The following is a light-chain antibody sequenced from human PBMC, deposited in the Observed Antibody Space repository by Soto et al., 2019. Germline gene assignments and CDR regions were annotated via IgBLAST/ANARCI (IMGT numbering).Light chain of an antibody. CDR1: SSNIGAGYD. CDR3: QSYDGTLSGSYV. J-gene: IGLJ1*01. CDR2: GTT. V-gene: IGLV1-40*01. Sequence: QLVLTQPPSVSGAPGQRVTISSTGSSSNIGAGYDVHWYQQLPGTAPKLVIYGTTNRPSGVPDRFSGSKSGTSASLAITGLQAEDEADYYCQSYDGTLSGSYVFGIGTKVTVL.